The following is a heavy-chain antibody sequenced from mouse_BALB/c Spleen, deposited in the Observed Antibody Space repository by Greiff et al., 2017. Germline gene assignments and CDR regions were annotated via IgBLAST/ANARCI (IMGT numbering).Heavy chain of an antibody. D-gene: IGHD1-1*01. Sequence: QVQLQQSGAELVKPGASVKLSCKASGYTFTSYWMHWVKQRPGQGLEWIGEIDPSDSYTNYNQKFKGKATLTVDKSSSTAYMQLSSLTSEDSAVYYCARDSYYGSSVYYAMDYWGQGTSVTVSS. CDR2: IDPSDSYT. CDR3: ARDSYYGSSVYYAMDY. CDR1: GYTFTSYW. V-gene: IGHV1-69*02. J-gene: IGHJ4*01.